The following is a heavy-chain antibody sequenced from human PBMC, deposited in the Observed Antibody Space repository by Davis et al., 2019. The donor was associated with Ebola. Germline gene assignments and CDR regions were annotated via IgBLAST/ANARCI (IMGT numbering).Heavy chain of an antibody. J-gene: IGHJ4*02. CDR3: ARGGCSYGFDY. D-gene: IGHD5-18*01. V-gene: IGHV4-34*01. CDR2: INHSGST. Sequence: MPSETLSLTCAVSGGSFSGYYWSWIRQPPGKGLEWIGEINHSGSTNYNPSLKSRVTISVDTSKNQFSLKLSSVTAADTAVYYCARGGCSYGFDYWGQGTLVTVSS. CDR1: GGSFSGYY.